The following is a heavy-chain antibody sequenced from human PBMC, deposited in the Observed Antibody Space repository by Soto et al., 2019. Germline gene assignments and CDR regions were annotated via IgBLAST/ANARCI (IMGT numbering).Heavy chain of an antibody. V-gene: IGHV3-48*01. J-gene: IGHJ4*02. D-gene: IGHD1-26*01. CDR1: GFSFSSHN. Sequence: EVQLVESGGGLVQPGRSLRLSCAASGFSFSSHNMNWVRQAPGKGLEWISYISTSGSSIYYADSVKGRFTISRDNAKNSLYLQMNSLRAEDTALYYCARSGNYRLDCWGQGTLVTVSS. CDR2: ISTSGSSI. CDR3: ARSGNYRLDC.